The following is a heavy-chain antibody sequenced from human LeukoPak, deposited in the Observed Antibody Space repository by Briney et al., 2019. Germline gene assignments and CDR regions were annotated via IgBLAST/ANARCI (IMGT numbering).Heavy chain of an antibody. CDR2: INHSGST. CDR3: ARDPRVAYYGSLYYFDY. V-gene: IGHV4-34*01. Sequence: PSETLSLTCAVYGGSFSGYYWSWIRQPPGKGLEWIGEINHSGSTNYNPSLKSRVTISVDTSKNQFSLKLSSVTAADTAVYYCARDPRVAYYGSLYYFDYWGQGTLVTVSS. J-gene: IGHJ4*02. CDR1: GGSFSGYY. D-gene: IGHD3-10*01.